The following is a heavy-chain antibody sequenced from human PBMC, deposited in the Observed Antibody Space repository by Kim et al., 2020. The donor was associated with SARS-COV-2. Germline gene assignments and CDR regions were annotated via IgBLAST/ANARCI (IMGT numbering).Heavy chain of an antibody. J-gene: IGHJ4*02. Sequence: DSVKGRFTVYRDNSTNTLYLQMNSLGAEDTAVYYCATPRWEYQLLAPFDYWGQGTLVTVSS. V-gene: IGHV3-23*01. CDR3: ATPRWEYQLLAPFDY. D-gene: IGHD2-2*01.